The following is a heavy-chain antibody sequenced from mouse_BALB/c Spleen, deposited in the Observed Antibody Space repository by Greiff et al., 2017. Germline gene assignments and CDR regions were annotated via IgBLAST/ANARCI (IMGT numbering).Heavy chain of an antibody. CDR1: GYTFTEYI. CDR2: FYPGSGSI. J-gene: IGHJ4*01. Sequence: VQLQQSGAELVKPGASVKLSCKASGYTFTEYIIHWVKQRSGQGLEWIGWFYPGSGSIKYNEKFKGKATLTSDKSSSTAYMELSSLTSEDSAVYYCARRDSSGPLYYAMDYWGQGTSVTVSS. V-gene: IGHV1-62-2*01. D-gene: IGHD3-2*01. CDR3: ARRDSSGPLYYAMDY.